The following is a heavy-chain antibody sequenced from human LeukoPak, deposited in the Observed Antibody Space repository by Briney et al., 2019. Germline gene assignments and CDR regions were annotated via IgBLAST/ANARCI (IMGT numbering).Heavy chain of an antibody. CDR2: IRYDGSNK. J-gene: IGHJ4*02. V-gene: IGHV3-30*02. Sequence: GGSLRLSCAASGFTFSSYGMHWVRQAPGKGLEWVTFIRYDGSNKYYADSVKGRFTISRDNSKNTLNLHMNSLRAEDTAVYYCAKDPTHYRVWDYYETIGLSYWGLGTLVTVSS. CDR1: GFTFSSYG. CDR3: AKDPTHYRVWDYYETIGLSY. D-gene: IGHD3-22*01.